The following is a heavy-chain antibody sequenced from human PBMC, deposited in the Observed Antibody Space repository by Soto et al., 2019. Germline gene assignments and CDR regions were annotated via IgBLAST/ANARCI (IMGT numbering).Heavy chain of an antibody. Sequence: SETLSLTCTVSGSTISRGGYYWSWIRQHPGKGLEWIGYIYYSGGTYYNPSLKSRVTISVDTSENQFSLRLSYVTAADTAVYYCARKDSGYADYMDVWGKGTTVTVSS. CDR3: ARKDSGYADYMDV. CDR1: GSTISRGGYY. D-gene: IGHD5-12*01. J-gene: IGHJ6*03. V-gene: IGHV4-31*03. CDR2: IYYSGGT.